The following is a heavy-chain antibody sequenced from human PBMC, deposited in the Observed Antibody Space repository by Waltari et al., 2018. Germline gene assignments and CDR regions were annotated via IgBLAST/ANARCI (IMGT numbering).Heavy chain of an antibody. J-gene: IGHJ4*02. Sequence: EVQLLESGGGLVQPGGSLRLSCAASGFTFSTNAMTWVRQAPGKGLDWASTSTSDDNTYYADSVKGRFTISRDNSKNTLYLQMNSLTAEDTAIYYCAKDLHYIAAADYWGQGTLVTVSS. CDR3: AKDLHYIAAADY. D-gene: IGHD6-6*01. CDR1: GFTFSTNA. V-gene: IGHV3-23*01. CDR2: TSTSDDNT.